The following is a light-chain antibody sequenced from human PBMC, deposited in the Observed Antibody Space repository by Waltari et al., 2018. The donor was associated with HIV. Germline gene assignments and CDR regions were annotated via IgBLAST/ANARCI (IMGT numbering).Light chain of an antibody. J-gene: IGLJ3*02. CDR2: DVS. Sequence: QSALTQPRSVSGSPGQSVTISCTGTSTDVGGYNYVPWYQQHPGKVPNILIYDVSKRPSGVPDRFSGSKSGNTAYLTISGLQAEDEADYYCCSYAGSYTWVFGGGTKLTVL. V-gene: IGLV2-11*01. CDR1: STDVGGYNY. CDR3: CSYAGSYTWV.